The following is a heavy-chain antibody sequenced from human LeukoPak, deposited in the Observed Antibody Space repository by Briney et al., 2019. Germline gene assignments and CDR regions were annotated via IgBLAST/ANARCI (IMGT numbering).Heavy chain of an antibody. CDR1: GFTFSSYS. Sequence: GGSLRLSCAASGFTFSSYSMNWVRQAPGKGLEWVSSISSSSSYIYYADSVKGRFTISRDNAKNSLYLQMNSLRAEDTAVYYCARGEVDTAMETYYYYYMDVWGKGTTVTISS. D-gene: IGHD5-18*01. V-gene: IGHV3-21*01. CDR2: ISSSSSYI. CDR3: ARGEVDTAMETYYYYYMDV. J-gene: IGHJ6*03.